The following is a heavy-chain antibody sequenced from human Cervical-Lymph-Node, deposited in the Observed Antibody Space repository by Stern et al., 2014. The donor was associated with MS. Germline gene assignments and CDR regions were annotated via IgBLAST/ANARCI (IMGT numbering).Heavy chain of an antibody. CDR2: INPSGGST. J-gene: IGHJ6*02. V-gene: IGHV1-46*04. CDR1: GYTFTHYY. D-gene: IGHD3-22*01. CDR3: ARSGHYRYAMDV. Sequence: VQLLESGAEVKKPGASVKVSCKASGYTFTHYYMHWVRQAPGQGLEWMGTINPSGGSTSYEQKLQGRVSMTRDTSTSTVYMELSSLRSEDTAVYYCARSGHYRYAMDVWGQGTTVTVSS.